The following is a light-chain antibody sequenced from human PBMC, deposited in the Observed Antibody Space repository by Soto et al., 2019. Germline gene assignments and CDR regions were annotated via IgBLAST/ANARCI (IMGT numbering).Light chain of an antibody. V-gene: IGKV3-20*01. Sequence: EIVLTQSPGTLSLSPGERATLSCRASLRISSRYLAWYQHKPGQAPRLLVYGVSSRATGIPDRFSGSGSETDLSLTISRLENEDFAVYLCRQYESAVMTFGHGTKVEIK. CDR1: LRISSRY. CDR2: GVS. J-gene: IGKJ1*01. CDR3: RQYESAVMT.